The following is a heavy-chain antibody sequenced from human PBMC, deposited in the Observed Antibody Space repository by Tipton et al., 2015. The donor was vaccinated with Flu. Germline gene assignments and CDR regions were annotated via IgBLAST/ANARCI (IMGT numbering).Heavy chain of an antibody. Sequence: SLRLSCAASGFTFGTYIINCFLQAPGKGLECVSSITSSSTYIYYADSVKGRFTISRDNAKNSLYLQMNSMGAEDTAVYYCARGNPVLAWFGECDYWGQGTLVTVSS. J-gene: IGHJ4*02. CDR3: ARGNPVLAWFGECDY. D-gene: IGHD3-10*01. CDR2: ITSSSTYI. CDR1: GFTFGTYI. V-gene: IGHV3-21*01.